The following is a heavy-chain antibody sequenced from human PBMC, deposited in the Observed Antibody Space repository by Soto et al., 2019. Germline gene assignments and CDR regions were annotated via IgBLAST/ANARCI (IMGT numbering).Heavy chain of an antibody. CDR1: GFTFTSYA. D-gene: IGHD3-16*02. CDR2: ISGSGGST. Sequence: GXLRRSCAASGFTFTSYAMSWVRQAPGKGLEWVSAISGSGGSTYYADSVKGRFTISRDNSKNTLYLQMNSLRAEDTAVYYCAKALNLGELSYFDYWGQGTLVTVSS. CDR3: AKALNLGELSYFDY. J-gene: IGHJ4*02. V-gene: IGHV3-23*01.